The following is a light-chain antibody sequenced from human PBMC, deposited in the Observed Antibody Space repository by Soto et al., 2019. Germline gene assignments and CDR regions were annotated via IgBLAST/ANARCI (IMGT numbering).Light chain of an antibody. CDR1: ESVVSNY. CDR3: QQYDSSPQA. CDR2: DAS. Sequence: EIVLTQSPGTLSLSPGERATLSCRATESVVSNYLAWYQLKPGQAPRLLIYDASSRATGIPDRFSGSGSGTGFTLTISRLEPEDFAVYFCQQYDSSPQAFGLGTKVDIK. J-gene: IGKJ1*01. V-gene: IGKV3-20*01.